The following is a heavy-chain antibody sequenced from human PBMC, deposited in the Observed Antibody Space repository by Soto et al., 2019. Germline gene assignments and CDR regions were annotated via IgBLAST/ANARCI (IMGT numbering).Heavy chain of an antibody. CDR3: ARAPTLGHLTAEYCSSTSCPGDWYFDL. CDR2: INPSGGST. J-gene: IGHJ2*01. V-gene: IGHV1-46*01. Sequence: QVHLVQSGAEVKKPGASVKLSCKASGYTFTSYYVHWVRQAPGQGLEWMGIINPSGGSTSYGQKFQGRVTLTRDTSTSTVYMELSSLRSEDTAVYYCARAPTLGHLTAEYCSSTSCPGDWYFDLWGRGTLVTVSS. CDR1: GYTFTSYY. D-gene: IGHD2-2*01.